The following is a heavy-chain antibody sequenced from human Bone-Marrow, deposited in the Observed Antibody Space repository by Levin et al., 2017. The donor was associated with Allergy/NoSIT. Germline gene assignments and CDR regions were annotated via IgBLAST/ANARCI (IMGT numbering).Heavy chain of an antibody. J-gene: IGHJ3*01. CDR2: IWYDGTYK. CDR3: ARPMNWGWGGLDV. D-gene: IGHD7-27*01. Sequence: GESLKISCAASGFTFTTYGMHWVRQAPGKGLEWVAVIWYDGTYKYYADSVKGRFTISRDDSKNTVYLQMNSLRAEDTAVYHCARPMNWGWGGLDVWGQGTMVTVS. CDR1: GFTFTTYG. V-gene: IGHV3-33*01.